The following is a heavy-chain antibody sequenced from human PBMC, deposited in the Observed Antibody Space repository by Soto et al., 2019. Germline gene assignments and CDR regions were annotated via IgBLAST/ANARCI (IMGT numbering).Heavy chain of an antibody. Sequence: EVQLVDSGGGLIQPGGSLTLSCVASEFTVSSSYMSWVRQAPGKGLEWASLIYSDDRTYYTDSVKGRFTISRENSRNTVYLQMNNLRAEDTAVYYCARARSRVDAIDIWGQGTMVTVSS. J-gene: IGHJ3*02. V-gene: IGHV3-53*01. CDR1: EFTVSSSY. CDR2: IYSDDRT. CDR3: ARARSRVDAIDI.